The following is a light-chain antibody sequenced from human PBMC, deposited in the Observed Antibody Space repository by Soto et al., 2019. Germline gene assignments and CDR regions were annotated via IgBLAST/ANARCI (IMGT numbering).Light chain of an antibody. CDR2: LGS. V-gene: IGKV2-28*01. CDR1: QSLLHSNGYNY. CDR3: MQALQAPLT. Sequence: DIVMTQSPLSLPVTPGEPASISCRSSQSLLHSNGYNYLDWYLQKPGQSPQLLIYLGSNRASGVPDRLSGSGSGTDFALKISGVEAEDVGLYYCMQALQAPLTFGQGTKVEIK. J-gene: IGKJ1*01.